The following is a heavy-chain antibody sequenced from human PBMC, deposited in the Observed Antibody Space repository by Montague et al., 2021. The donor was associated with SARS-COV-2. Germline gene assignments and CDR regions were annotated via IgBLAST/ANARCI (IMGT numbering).Heavy chain of an antibody. CDR2: INQGGAP. CDR3: ARGRPVQGSFRHFDSISSGALDI. D-gene: IGHD3-9*01. Sequence: SDTLTLTRAVSRGSFSNYYWTWIRQSPGKGLEWIGEINQGGAPNXTPSLKSRVTISLDTSKKQISLKLNSVTVADTAVFFCARGRPVQGSFRHFDSISSGALDIWAQGSVVIVAS. CDR1: RGSFSNYY. V-gene: IGHV4-34*01. J-gene: IGHJ3*02.